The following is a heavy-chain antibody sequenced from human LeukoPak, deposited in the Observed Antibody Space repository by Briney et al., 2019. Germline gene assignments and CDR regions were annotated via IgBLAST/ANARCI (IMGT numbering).Heavy chain of an antibody. J-gene: IGHJ4*02. Sequence: PSETLSLTCAVHVGSFIGYYWSWIRHPPRKGRECIGEINHRGSTNYKPSLKSRVTISVDTSKNQFSLKLRCVTAADTAVYYCARGAVGATTIDYWGQGTLVTVSS. CDR1: VGSFIGYY. V-gene: IGHV4-34*01. CDR3: ARGAVGATTIDY. CDR2: INHRGST. D-gene: IGHD1-26*01.